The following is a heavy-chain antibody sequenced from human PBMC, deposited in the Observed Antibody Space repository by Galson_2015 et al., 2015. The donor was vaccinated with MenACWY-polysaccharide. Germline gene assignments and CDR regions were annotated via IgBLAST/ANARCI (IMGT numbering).Heavy chain of an antibody. J-gene: IGHJ3*01. CDR1: GFTFSGYN. V-gene: IGHV3-7*01. D-gene: IGHD3-3*01. CDR3: ARVRSWSGYFALEF. CDR2: IKQSGSEK. Sequence: ALRIGCEASGFTFSGYNMNWVRQAPGQGLEWVATIKQSGSEKYYVDSVEGRFTVSRDNAKNSLYLQMNSLRAEDTAVYYCARVRSWSGYFALEFWGQGTMVTVSS.